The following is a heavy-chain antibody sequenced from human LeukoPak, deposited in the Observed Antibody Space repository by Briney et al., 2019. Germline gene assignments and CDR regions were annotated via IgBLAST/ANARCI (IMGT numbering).Heavy chain of an antibody. J-gene: IGHJ4*02. CDR1: GGSISSFY. Sequence: SETLSLTCIVSGGSISSFYWSWIRQPAGKGREWIGRIYTSGSTNYNPSLKSRVTMSVDTSKNQFSLKLSSVTAADTAVYYCARENTNYYYDSSGYFDYWGQGTLVTVSS. D-gene: IGHD3-22*01. V-gene: IGHV4-4*07. CDR3: ARENTNYYYDSSGYFDY. CDR2: IYTSGST.